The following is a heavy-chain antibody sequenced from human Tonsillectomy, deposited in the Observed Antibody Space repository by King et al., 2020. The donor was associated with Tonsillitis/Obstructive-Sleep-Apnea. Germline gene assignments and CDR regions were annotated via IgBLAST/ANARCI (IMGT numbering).Heavy chain of an antibody. J-gene: IGHJ6*03. Sequence: QLQESGPGLVNPSETLSLTCSVSGGSLSNYYWNWIRQPPGKGLEWIGYMYYSGSTNYNPSLKSRVTMSVDTSKNQFSLKLSSVTAADTAVYYCARGPQWLVPMYYNMDVWGKGTTVTVSS. CDR3: ARGPQWLVPMYYNMDV. CDR2: MYYSGST. V-gene: IGHV4-59*01. CDR1: GGSLSNYY. D-gene: IGHD6-19*01.